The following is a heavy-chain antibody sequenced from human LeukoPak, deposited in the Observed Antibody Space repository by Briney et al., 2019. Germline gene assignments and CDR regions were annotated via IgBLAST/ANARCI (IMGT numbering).Heavy chain of an antibody. Sequence: SETLSLTCAVYGGSFSGYYWGWIRQSSGMRLEYIGSVHHSGRTYYNPSLNSRVTISVDTSKNEFSLRLNSVTAADTAVYYCARPNTSGWSSIWDYWGQGALVTVSS. J-gene: IGHJ4*02. CDR2: VHHSGRT. D-gene: IGHD6-19*01. CDR1: GGSFSGYY. V-gene: IGHV4-34*01. CDR3: ARPNTSGWSSIWDY.